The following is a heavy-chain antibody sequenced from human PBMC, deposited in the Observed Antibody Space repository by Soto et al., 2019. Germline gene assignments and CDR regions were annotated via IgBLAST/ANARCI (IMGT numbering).Heavy chain of an antibody. D-gene: IGHD3-16*02. CDR1: GFTFSSYA. CDR3: ATYSITFGGVIADDAFDI. CDR2: IRGSGGST. J-gene: IGHJ3*02. V-gene: IGHV3-23*01. Sequence: GGSLRLSCAASGFTFSSYAMSWVRQAPGKGLEWVSAIRGSGGSTYYADSVKGRFTISRDNSKNTLYLQMNSLRAEDTAVYYCATYSITFGGVIADDAFDIWGQGTMVTVSS.